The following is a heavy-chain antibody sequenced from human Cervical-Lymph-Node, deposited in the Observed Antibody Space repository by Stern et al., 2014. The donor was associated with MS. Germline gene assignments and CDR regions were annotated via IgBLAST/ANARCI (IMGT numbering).Heavy chain of an antibody. CDR1: GFTVSSYS. J-gene: IGHJ4*02. V-gene: IGHV3-21*01. CDR3: TRAAGITASGSHFDY. D-gene: IGHD6-19*01. CDR2: ISTSGVYK. Sequence: EVQLEESGGGLVKPGGSLRLSCAASGFTVSSYSMNWVRQAPGQGLEWVSSISTSGVYKYYADSVKGRFTISRDTAKNSLYLQMSSLRAEDTAVYYCTRAAGITASGSHFDYWGQGILVTVSS.